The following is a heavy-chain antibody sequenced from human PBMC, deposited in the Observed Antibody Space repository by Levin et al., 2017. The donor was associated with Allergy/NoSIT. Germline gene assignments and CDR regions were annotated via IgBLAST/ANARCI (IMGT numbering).Heavy chain of an antibody. CDR2: ISWDGGST. V-gene: IGHV3-43*01. CDR3: AKDTHIMQWLVPHFDY. D-gene: IGHD6-19*01. CDR1: GFTFDDYT. Sequence: GGSLRLSCAASGFTFDDYTMHWVRQAPGKGLEWVSLISWDGGSTYYADSVKGRFTISRDNSKNSLYLQMNSLRTEDTALYYCAKDTHIMQWLVPHFDYWGQGTLVTVSS. J-gene: IGHJ4*02.